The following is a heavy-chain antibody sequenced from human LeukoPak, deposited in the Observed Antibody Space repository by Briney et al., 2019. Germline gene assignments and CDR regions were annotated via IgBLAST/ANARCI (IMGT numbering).Heavy chain of an antibody. J-gene: IGHJ5*02. CDR2: IYYSGST. CDR3: ASRHRYYYGSGSYYRSGWFDP. V-gene: IGHV4-59*05. D-gene: IGHD3-10*01. Sequence: PSETLSLTCTVSGGSISSYYWSWSRHPPGKGLEWIGSIYYSGSTYYNPSLKSRVTISVDTSKNQFSLKLSSVTAADTAVYYCASRHRYYYGSGSYYRSGWFDPWGQGTLVTVSS. CDR1: GGSISSYY.